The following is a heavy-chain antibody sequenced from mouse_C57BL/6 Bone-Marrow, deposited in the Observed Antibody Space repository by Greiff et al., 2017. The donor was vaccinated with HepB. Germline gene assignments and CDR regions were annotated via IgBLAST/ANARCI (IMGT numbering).Heavy chain of an antibody. CDR2: ISRGSSTI. V-gene: IGHV5-17*01. J-gene: IGHJ1*03. CDR3: ARLRYFDV. Sequence: EVKLMESGGGLVKPGGSLKLSCAASGFTFSDYGMHWVRQAPEKGLEWVAYISRGSSTIYYADTVKGRFTISRDNAKTTLFLQMTSLRSEDTAMYYCARLRYFDVWGTGTTVTVTS. CDR1: GFTFSDYG.